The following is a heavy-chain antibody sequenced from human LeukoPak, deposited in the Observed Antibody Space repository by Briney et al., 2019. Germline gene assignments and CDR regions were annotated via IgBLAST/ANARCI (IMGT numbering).Heavy chain of an antibody. D-gene: IGHD3-22*01. Sequence: PGGSLRLSCAASGFTLSSYWMHWVRQAPGKGLVWVSSINSDGSSTSYADSVKGRFTISRDNAKNTLYLQMNSLRAEDTAVYYCAREGYHDSSGPSWFDAWGQGTLVTVSS. J-gene: IGHJ5*02. V-gene: IGHV3-74*01. CDR3: AREGYHDSSGPSWFDA. CDR1: GFTLSSYW. CDR2: INSDGSST.